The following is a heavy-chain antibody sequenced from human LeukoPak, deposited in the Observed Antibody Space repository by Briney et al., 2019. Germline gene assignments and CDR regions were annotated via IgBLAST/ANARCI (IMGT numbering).Heavy chain of an antibody. J-gene: IGHJ4*02. CDR2: INADNGNT. CDR1: GYNFSSYA. D-gene: IGHD3-3*01. Sequence: ASVKVSCKASGYNFSSYAIHWVRQAPGQRLEWMGWINADNGNTKYSEKFQGRVSITRDTSASTAYMELSSLRIEDTAVFYCAGPPHDALFDYWGQGTLVTVSS. CDR3: AGPPHDALFDY. V-gene: IGHV1-3*01.